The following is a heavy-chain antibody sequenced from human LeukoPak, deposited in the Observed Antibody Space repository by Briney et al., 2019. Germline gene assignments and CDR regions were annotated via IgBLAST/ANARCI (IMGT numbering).Heavy chain of an antibody. CDR3: ARFPVYDYMSFSLGAFDI. J-gene: IGHJ3*02. CDR1: GGSVSSATYY. Sequence: SETLSLTCTVSGGSVSSATYYWSWIRQPPGKGLEWIGYIYYSGSTNYNPSFKSRVTISLDTSENQFSLKLTSVTAADTAVYYCARFPVYDYMSFSLGAFDIWGQGTMVTVSS. V-gene: IGHV4-61*01. CDR2: IYYSGST. D-gene: IGHD5/OR15-5a*01.